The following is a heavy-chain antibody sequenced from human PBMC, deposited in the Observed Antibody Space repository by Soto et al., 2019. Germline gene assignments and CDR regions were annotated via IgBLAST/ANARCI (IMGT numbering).Heavy chain of an antibody. D-gene: IGHD3-22*01. V-gene: IGHV1-69*12. CDR2: IIPIFGTA. Sequence: QVQLVQSGAEVKKPGSSVKVSCKASGGTFSSYAISWVRQAPGQGLEWMGGIIPIFGTANYAQKFQGRVTIXGDLSXXTAYMELSSLRSEDTAVYYCAREGRLTMIGCAFDIWGQGTMVTVSS. CDR1: GGTFSSYA. J-gene: IGHJ3*02. CDR3: AREGRLTMIGCAFDI.